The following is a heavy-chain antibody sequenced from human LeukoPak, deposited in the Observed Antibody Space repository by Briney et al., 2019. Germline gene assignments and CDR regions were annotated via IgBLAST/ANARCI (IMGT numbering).Heavy chain of an antibody. CDR2: ISYDGSNK. Sequence: GRSLRLSCAASGFTFSCYAMHWVRQAPGKGLEWVAVISYDGSNKYYADPVKGRFTISRDNSKNTLYLQMYSLRAEDTAVYYCARGRGYSGYELGYWGQGTLVTVSS. J-gene: IGHJ4*02. V-gene: IGHV3-30*04. CDR3: ARGRGYSGYELGY. D-gene: IGHD5-12*01. CDR1: GFTFSCYA.